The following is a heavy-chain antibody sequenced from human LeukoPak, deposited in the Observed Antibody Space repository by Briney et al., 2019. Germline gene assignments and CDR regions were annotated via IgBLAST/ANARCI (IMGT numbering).Heavy chain of an antibody. J-gene: IGHJ4*02. D-gene: IGHD1-26*01. CDR1: GFTFSSDA. Sequence: GGSLRLSCAASGFTFSSDAMSWVRQTPGKGLEWVSAISSSGGSTYYADSVKGRFTISRDNSKNTLYLQVNSLRAEDTAVYYCAKGGKWDVTPFDYWGQGTLVTVSS. CDR2: ISSSGGST. V-gene: IGHV3-23*01. CDR3: AKGGKWDVTPFDY.